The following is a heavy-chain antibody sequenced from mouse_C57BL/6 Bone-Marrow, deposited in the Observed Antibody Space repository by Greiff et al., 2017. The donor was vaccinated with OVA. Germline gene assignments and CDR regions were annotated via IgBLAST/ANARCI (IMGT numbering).Heavy chain of an antibody. J-gene: IGHJ3*01. CDR2: IYPGGGYT. V-gene: IGHV1-63*01. Sequence: QVQLQQSGAELVRPGTSVKMSCKASGYTFTNYWIGWAKQRPGHGLEWIGDIYPGGGYTNYNEKFKGKATLTADKSSSTAYMQFSSLTSEDSAIYYCARRGSSGYMGFAYWGQGTLVTVSA. CDR3: ARRGSSGYMGFAY. CDR1: GYTFTNYW. D-gene: IGHD3-2*02.